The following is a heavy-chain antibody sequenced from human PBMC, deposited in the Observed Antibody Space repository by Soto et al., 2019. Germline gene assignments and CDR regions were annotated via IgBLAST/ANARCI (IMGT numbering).Heavy chain of an antibody. CDR3: ARLREDYFDY. V-gene: IGHV4-30-2*01. Sequence: SETLSLTCAVSGGSISSGGYSWSWIRQPPGKGLEWIGYIYHSGSTYYNPSLKSRVTISVDRSKNQFSLKLSSVTAADTAVYYCARLREDYFDYWGQGTLVTVSS. CDR2: IYHSGST. J-gene: IGHJ4*02. CDR1: GGSISSGGYS.